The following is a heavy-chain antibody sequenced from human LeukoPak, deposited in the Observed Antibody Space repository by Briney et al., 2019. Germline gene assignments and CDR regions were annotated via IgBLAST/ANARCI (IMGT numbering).Heavy chain of an antibody. D-gene: IGHD2-2*01. Sequence: PGRSLRLSCAASGFTFSSYGMHWVRQAPGKGLEWVAVIWYDGSNKYCADSVKGRFTISRDNSKNTLYLQMNSLRAEDTAVYYCVRDSIYCSSTSGYGSFLDFDFWGQGTLVTVSS. CDR3: VRDSIYCSSTSGYGSFLDFDF. J-gene: IGHJ4*02. CDR1: GFTFSSYG. CDR2: IWYDGSNK. V-gene: IGHV3-33*01.